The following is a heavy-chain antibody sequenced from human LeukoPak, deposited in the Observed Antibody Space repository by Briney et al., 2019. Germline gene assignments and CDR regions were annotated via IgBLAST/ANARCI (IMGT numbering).Heavy chain of an antibody. V-gene: IGHV3-23*01. D-gene: IGHD4-17*01. CDR2: ISVSGEDT. Sequence: GGSLRLSCPASGVTFSSFAMNWVRQAPGKGLEWVSVISVSGEDTYYADSVKGRFTISRDNSKNTVFLQTNSLRTEDTAVYYCARATVTRSYMDVWGKGTTVIVSS. J-gene: IGHJ6*03. CDR1: GVTFSSFA. CDR3: ARATVTRSYMDV.